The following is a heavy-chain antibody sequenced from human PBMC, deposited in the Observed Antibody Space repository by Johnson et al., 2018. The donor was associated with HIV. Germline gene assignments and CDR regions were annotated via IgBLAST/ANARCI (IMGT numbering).Heavy chain of an antibody. CDR1: GFTFSSYA. Sequence: QVQLVESGGGVVQPGRSLRLSCAASGFTFSSYAMHWVRQAPGKGLEWVAVISYDGSNKYYADSVKGRFTISRDNSMHTMYLQMNSLRAEDTAGYYCAGQVRAFDIWGQGTMVTVSS. D-gene: IGHD6-19*01. CDR2: ISYDGSNK. CDR3: AGQVRAFDI. J-gene: IGHJ3*02. V-gene: IGHV3-30*04.